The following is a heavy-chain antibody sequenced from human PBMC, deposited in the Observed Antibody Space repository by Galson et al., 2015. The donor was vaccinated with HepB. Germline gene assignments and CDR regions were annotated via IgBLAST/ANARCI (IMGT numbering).Heavy chain of an antibody. V-gene: IGHV4-30-4*01. CDR1: GGSISSGDYY. CDR2: IYYSGST. D-gene: IGHD5-18*01. CDR3: ARGGGYSYGLY. J-gene: IGHJ4*02. Sequence: SLTCTVSGGSISSGDYYWSWIRQPPGKGLEWIGYIYYSGSTYYNPSLKSRVTISVDTSKNQFSLKLSSVTAADTAVYYCARGGGYSYGLYWGQGTLVTVSS.